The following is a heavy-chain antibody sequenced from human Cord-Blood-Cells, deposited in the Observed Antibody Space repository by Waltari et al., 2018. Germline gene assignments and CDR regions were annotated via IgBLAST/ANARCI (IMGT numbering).Heavy chain of an antibody. CDR1: GYSFTSYW. D-gene: IGHD4-17*01. V-gene: IGHV5-51*01. J-gene: IGHJ3*02. CDR3: ARHGPTTVTTYAFDI. CDR2: IYPGDSDT. Sequence: EVQLVQSGAEVKKPGESLKISCTGSGYSFTSYWNGWVGQLPGKGLEWMGFIYPGDSDTRYSPSFQGQVTISADKSISTAYLQWSSLKASDTAMYYCARHGPTTVTTYAFDIWGQGTMVTVSS.